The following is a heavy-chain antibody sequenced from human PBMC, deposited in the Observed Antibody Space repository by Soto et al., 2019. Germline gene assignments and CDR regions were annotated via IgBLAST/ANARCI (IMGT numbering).Heavy chain of an antibody. D-gene: IGHD3-3*02. V-gene: IGHV1-46*01. CDR3: ARGGATIFGVIDS. Sequence: ASVKVSCRASGYSFFSYYIHWVRQAPGQGLEWMGRFLASGGNTDYAQRFRGRVSMTRDTSSTNTVSLELTSLTSDDTAVYYCARGGATIFGVIDSWGQGTRVTVSS. CDR2: FLASGGNT. CDR1: GYSFFSYY. J-gene: IGHJ4*02.